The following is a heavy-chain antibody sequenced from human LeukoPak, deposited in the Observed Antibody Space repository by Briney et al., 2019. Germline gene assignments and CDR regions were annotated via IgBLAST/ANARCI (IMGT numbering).Heavy chain of an antibody. Sequence: PGGSLRLSCAASGFTVSSNYMSWVRQAPGKGLEWVSVIYSGGSTYYADSVKGRFTISRDNSKNTLYLQMNSLRAEDTAVYYCARGGNIDWLSGGGLDYWGQGTLVTVSS. CDR1: GFTVSSNY. D-gene: IGHD3-9*01. CDR2: IYSGGST. J-gene: IGHJ4*02. CDR3: ARGGNIDWLSGGGLDY. V-gene: IGHV3-53*01.